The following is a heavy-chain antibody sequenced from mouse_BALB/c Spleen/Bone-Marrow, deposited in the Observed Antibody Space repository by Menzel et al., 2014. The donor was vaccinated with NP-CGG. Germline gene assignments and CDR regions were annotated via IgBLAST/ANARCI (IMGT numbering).Heavy chain of an antibody. CDR2: ISSGSSII. V-gene: IGHV5-17*02. D-gene: IGHD2-10*02. CDR3: ARGKYGYDY. J-gene: IGHJ2*01. CDR1: GFTFSSFG. Sequence: EVQGVESGGGLVQPGGSRKLSCAASGFTFSSFGVHWVRQAPEKGLEWVAYISSGSSIIYYADTVKGRFTISRDNPKNTLFLQMTSLRSEDTAMYYCARGKYGYDYWGQGITLTVSS.